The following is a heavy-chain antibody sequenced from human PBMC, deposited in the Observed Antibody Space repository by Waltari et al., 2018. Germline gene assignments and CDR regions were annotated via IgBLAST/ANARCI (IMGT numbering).Heavy chain of an antibody. CDR2: IRYDGSNK. D-gene: IGHD1-7*01. CDR1: GFTFSSYG. J-gene: IGHJ4*02. Sequence: QVQLVESGGGVVQPGGSLRLSCAASGFTFSSYGRQWVRQAPGKGLEWVEFIRYDGSNKYYADSVKGRFTISRDNSKNTLYLQMNSLRAEDTAVYYCAKELELGSDYWGQGTLVTVSS. V-gene: IGHV3-30*02. CDR3: AKELELGSDY.